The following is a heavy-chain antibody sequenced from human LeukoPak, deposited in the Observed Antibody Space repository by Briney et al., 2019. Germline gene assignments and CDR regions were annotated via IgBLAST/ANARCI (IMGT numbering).Heavy chain of an antibody. V-gene: IGHV3-53*01. D-gene: IGHD4-23*01. Sequence: GGSLRLSCAASGFTVSNNYMSWVRQAPGKGLEWVSVIFSGGGTYYADSVKGRFTISRDNSKNTLYLQMNSLRAEDTAVYYCAKRWEDYGGNLPGPWGQGTLVTASS. CDR3: AKRWEDYGGNLPGP. CDR1: GFTVSNNY. CDR2: IFSGGGT. J-gene: IGHJ5*02.